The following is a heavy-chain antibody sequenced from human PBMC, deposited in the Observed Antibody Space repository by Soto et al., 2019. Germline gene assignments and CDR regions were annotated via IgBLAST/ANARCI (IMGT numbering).Heavy chain of an antibody. CDR2: IIPIFGTA. Sequence: QVQLVQSGAEVKRPGSSVKVSCKASGGTFNNYALSWVRQAPGQGLEWMGGIIPIFGTANYAQKFQGRVTITADKSTSTAYMELSSLRSEDTAVYYCASGYDFWSGYYTGGLDYWGQGTLVTVSS. CDR3: ASGYDFWSGYYTGGLDY. D-gene: IGHD3-3*01. J-gene: IGHJ4*02. V-gene: IGHV1-69*06. CDR1: GGTFNNYA.